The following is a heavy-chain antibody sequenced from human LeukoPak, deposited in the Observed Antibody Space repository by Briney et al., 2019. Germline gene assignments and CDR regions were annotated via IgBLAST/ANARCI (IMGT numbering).Heavy chain of an antibody. Sequence: GGSLRLSCAASGFTFSSYWMHWFRQAPGNGLVWVARINSDGSSTNYADSVKGRFTISRDNAKSTLYLQMNSLRPEDTAVYYCARDSAVRGVIFDFWGQGTLVTVSS. J-gene: IGHJ5*01. CDR1: GFTFSSYW. V-gene: IGHV3-74*01. CDR2: INSDGSST. D-gene: IGHD3-10*01. CDR3: ARDSAVRGVIFDF.